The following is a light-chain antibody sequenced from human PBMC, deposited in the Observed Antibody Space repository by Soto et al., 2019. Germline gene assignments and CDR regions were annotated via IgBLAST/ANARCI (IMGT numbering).Light chain of an antibody. Sequence: EIVMTQSPDTLSVSPWERATLSCRASQSVSSSYLAWYQQKPGQAPRLLIYGASNRATGIPDRFSGSGSGTDFTLTISRLEPEDFAVYYCQQYGSSGTFGQGTKVDI. CDR1: QSVSSSY. V-gene: IGKV3-20*01. CDR2: GAS. CDR3: QQYGSSGT. J-gene: IGKJ1*01.